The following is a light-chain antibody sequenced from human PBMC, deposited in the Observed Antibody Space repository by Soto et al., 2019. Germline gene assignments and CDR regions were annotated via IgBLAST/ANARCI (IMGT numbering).Light chain of an antibody. CDR3: QTWGTGIRGV. CDR1: SGHSSYA. V-gene: IGLV4-69*01. CDR2: LNSDGSH. J-gene: IGLJ3*02. Sequence: QPVLTQSPSASASLGASVKLTCTLSSGHSSYAIAWHQQQPEKGHRYLMKLNSDGSHSKGDGIPDRFSGSSSGAERYLTISSLQSEDEADYYCQTWGTGIRGVFGGGTKLTVL.